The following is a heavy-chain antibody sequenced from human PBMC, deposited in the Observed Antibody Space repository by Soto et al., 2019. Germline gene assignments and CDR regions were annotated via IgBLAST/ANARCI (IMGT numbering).Heavy chain of an antibody. V-gene: IGHV3-64*01. Sequence: EVQLVESGGGLVQPGGSLRLSCAASGFILSGYAMHWVRQAPGKGLEYISAISSNGGSTYYANSVKGRFIISRDNSSHALYLQMGSLRAEDMAVYYCARDHYYDSPGLLDYWGQGTLVTVSS. J-gene: IGHJ4*02. CDR1: GFILSGYA. CDR3: ARDHYYDSPGLLDY. CDR2: ISSNGGST. D-gene: IGHD3-22*01.